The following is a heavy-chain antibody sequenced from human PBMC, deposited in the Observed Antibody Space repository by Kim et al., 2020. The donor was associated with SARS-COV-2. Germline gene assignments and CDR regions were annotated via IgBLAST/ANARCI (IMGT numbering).Heavy chain of an antibody. J-gene: IGHJ5*02. D-gene: IGHD5-18*01. V-gene: IGHV1-69*13. Sequence: SVKVSCKASGGTFSSYAISWVRQAPGQGLEWMGGIIPIFGTANYAQKFQGRVTITADESTSTAYMELSSLRSEDTAVYYCARNVRQLRSWFDPWGQGTLVTVSS. CDR1: GGTFSSYA. CDR3: ARNVRQLRSWFDP. CDR2: IIPIFGTA.